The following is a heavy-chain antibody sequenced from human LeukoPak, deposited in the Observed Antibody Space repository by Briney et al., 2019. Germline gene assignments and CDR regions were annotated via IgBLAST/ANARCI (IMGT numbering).Heavy chain of an antibody. CDR2: IKEDGSEK. Sequence: GGSLGLSCAASGFNFSVYWMTWVRLAPGKGLEWVANIKEDGSEKHYADSVKGRFTISRDNAKNSLYLQMDTLRFEDTAVYYCACTIAVGYWGRGTLVTVSS. CDR3: ACTIAVGY. CDR1: GFNFSVYW. J-gene: IGHJ4*02. D-gene: IGHD6-19*01. V-gene: IGHV3-7*01.